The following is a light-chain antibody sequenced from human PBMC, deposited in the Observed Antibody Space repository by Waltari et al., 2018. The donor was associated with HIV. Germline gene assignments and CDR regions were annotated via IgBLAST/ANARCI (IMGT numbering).Light chain of an antibody. V-gene: IGLV1-44*01. CDR1: SSKIGSNT. J-gene: IGLJ3*02. CDR3: AAWHDSLNGSWV. Sequence: QSVLTQPPSASGTPGQRVTISCSGSSSKIGSNTVNWYQQLPGTAPKLLIYSNNQRPSGVPDRFSVSKSGTSASRAISGLQSEDEADYYCAAWHDSLNGSWVFGGGTKLTVL. CDR2: SNN.